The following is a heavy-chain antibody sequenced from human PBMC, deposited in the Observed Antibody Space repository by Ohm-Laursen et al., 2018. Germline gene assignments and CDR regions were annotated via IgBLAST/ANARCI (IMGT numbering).Heavy chain of an antibody. CDR1: GGSFSGYY. J-gene: IGHJ4*02. D-gene: IGHD1-26*01. Sequence: SQTLSLTCAVYGGSFSGYYWSWIRQPPEKGLEWIGYIFHTGSTNYNPSLKSRVTISLDTSKNQFSLMLSSVTAADTAVYYCARDPSGSPPDYWGQGTLVTVSS. CDR2: IFHTGST. CDR3: ARDPSGSPPDY. V-gene: IGHV4-59*01.